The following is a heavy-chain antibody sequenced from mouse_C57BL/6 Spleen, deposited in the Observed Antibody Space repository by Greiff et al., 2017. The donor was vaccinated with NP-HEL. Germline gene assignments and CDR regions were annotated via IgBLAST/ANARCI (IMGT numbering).Heavy chain of an antibody. CDR2: INPNNGGT. CDR1: GYTFTDYN. Sequence: EVQLQQSGPELVKPGASVKIPCKASGYTFTDYNMDWVKQSHGKSLEWIGDINPNNGGTIYNQKFKGKATLTVDKSSSTAYMELRSLTSEDTAVYYCAREGYGSSYVWYFDVWGTGTTVTVSS. V-gene: IGHV1-18*01. D-gene: IGHD1-1*01. J-gene: IGHJ1*03. CDR3: AREGYGSSYVWYFDV.